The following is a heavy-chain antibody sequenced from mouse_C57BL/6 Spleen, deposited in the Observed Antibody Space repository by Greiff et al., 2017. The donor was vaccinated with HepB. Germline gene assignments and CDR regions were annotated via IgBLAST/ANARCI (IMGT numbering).Heavy chain of an antibody. Sequence: EVMLVESGGDLVKPGGSLKLSCAASGFTFSSYGMSWVRQTPDKRLEWVATISSGGSYTYYPDSVKGRFTISIDNAKNTLYLQMSSLKSEDTAMYYCTRQWLTWFAYWGQGTLVTVSA. V-gene: IGHV5-6*01. CDR3: TRQWLTWFAY. CDR1: GFTFSSYG. CDR2: ISSGGSYT. J-gene: IGHJ3*01. D-gene: IGHD2-2*01.